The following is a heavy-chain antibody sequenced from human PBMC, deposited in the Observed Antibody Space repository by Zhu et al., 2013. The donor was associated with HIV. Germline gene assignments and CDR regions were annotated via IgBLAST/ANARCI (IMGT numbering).Heavy chain of an antibody. J-gene: IGHJ4*02. D-gene: IGHD3-3*01. V-gene: IGHV3-23*01. Sequence: EVQLLESGGGLVQPGGSLRLSCAASGFTISTYAMSWVRQGPGKGLEWVSAIRESDDTTYYADSVKGRFTISRDNSKNTLYLQMDSLRAEDTALYYCARDSGFTQKRITIFGVVSNWGQGTLVTVSS. CDR3: ARDSGFTQKRITIFGVVSN. CDR2: IRESDDTT. CDR1: GFTISTYA.